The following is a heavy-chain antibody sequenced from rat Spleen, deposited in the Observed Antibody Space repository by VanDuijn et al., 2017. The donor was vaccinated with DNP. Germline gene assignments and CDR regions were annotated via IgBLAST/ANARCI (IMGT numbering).Heavy chain of an antibody. J-gene: IGHJ4*01. CDR2: ISTGSGNT. D-gene: IGHD2-1*01. CDR1: GFTFSHYY. V-gene: IGHV5S11*01. Sequence: EVQLVESGGGLVQPGRSMKLSCAASGFTFSHYYMAWVRQAPTKGLEWVASISTGSGNTYYQDSVKGRFTISRDNAKTTLYLQMDSLRSEETATYYCARHGEVPTRYAMDAWGQGTSVTVSS. CDR3: ARHGEVPTRYAMDA.